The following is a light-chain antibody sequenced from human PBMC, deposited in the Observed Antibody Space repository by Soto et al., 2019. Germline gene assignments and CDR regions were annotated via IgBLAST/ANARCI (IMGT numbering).Light chain of an antibody. CDR1: SSNIGAGYD. CDR2: GNS. J-gene: IGLJ2*01. Sequence: QSVLTQPPSVSGAPGQRVTISCTGSSSNIGAGYDVHWYQQLPGTAPKLLIYGNSNRPSGVPDRFSGSKSGTSASLAITGLQAEDEADYYCQSYDSSLSGSRGVLGGGTKLTVL. V-gene: IGLV1-40*01. CDR3: QSYDSSLSGSRGV.